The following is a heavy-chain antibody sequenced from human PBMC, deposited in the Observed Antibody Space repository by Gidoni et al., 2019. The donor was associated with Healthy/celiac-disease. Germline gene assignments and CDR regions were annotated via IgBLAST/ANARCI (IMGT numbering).Heavy chain of an antibody. D-gene: IGHD2-15*01. Sequence: QVHLVQSGAAVTTPGASVKVSCKVSGSTLPELSMHWGRQAPGKGLEWRGGFDPEDGETICAQKFQGRVTMTEETSTDTAYMELSSRRSEDTAVYYCATVNVVVVAALNFDYWGQGTLVTVSS. CDR2: FDPEDGET. V-gene: IGHV1-24*01. CDR3: ATVNVVVVAALNFDY. CDR1: GSTLPELS. J-gene: IGHJ4*02.